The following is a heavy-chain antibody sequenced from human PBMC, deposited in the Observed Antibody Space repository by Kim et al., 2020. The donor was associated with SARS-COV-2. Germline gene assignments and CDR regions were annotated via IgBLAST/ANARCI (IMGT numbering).Heavy chain of an antibody. D-gene: IGHD3-10*01. J-gene: IGHJ4*02. CDR2: IYPGDSDT. CDR1: GYSFTSYW. Sequence: GESLKISCKGSGYSFTSYWIGWVRQMPGKGLEWMGIIYPGDSDTRYSPSFQGQVTISADKSISTAYLQWSSLKASDTAMYYCARVRYGSGREYYFDYWGQGTLVTVSS. V-gene: IGHV5-51*01. CDR3: ARVRYGSGREYYFDY.